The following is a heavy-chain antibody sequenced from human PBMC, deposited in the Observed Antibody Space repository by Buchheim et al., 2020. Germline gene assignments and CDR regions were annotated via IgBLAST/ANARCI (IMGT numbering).Heavy chain of an antibody. CDR2: INHSGST. CDR3: AREWYYGSGSYEDINWFDP. CDR1: GGSFSGYY. D-gene: IGHD3-10*01. Sequence: QVQLQQWGAGLLKPSETLSLTCAVYGGSFSGYYWSWIRQPPGKGLEWIGEINHSGSTNYNPSLKSRVTISVDTSKNQFSLQLSSVTAADTAVYYCAREWYYGSGSYEDINWFDPWGQGTL. V-gene: IGHV4-34*01. J-gene: IGHJ5*02.